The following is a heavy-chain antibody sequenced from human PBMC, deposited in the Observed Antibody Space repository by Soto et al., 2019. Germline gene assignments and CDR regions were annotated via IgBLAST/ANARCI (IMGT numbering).Heavy chain of an antibody. CDR3: AKDLHGDYYFDY. CDR1: GFTFSSYA. D-gene: IGHD4-17*01. Sequence: SGGSLRLSCAASGFTFSSYAMSWVRQAPGKGLEWVSAISGSGGSTYYADSVKGRFTISRDNSKNTLYLQMNSLRAEDTAVYYCAKDLHGDYYFDYWGQGTLVTVSS. J-gene: IGHJ4*02. CDR2: ISGSGGST. V-gene: IGHV3-23*01.